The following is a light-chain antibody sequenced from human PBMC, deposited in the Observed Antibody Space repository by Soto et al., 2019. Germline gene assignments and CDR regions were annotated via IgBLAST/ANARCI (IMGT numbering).Light chain of an antibody. CDR1: QSLANSF. Sequence: EFVLTQSPGTLSLSPGERATLSCRASQSLANSFLAWYRHKPGQAPRLLIYSASVRASGIPARFSGSGSGTEFTLTISSLQSEDFAVYYCQQYNYWPPITFGQGTRLEIK. CDR3: QQYNYWPPIT. CDR2: SAS. J-gene: IGKJ5*01. V-gene: IGKV3D-15*01.